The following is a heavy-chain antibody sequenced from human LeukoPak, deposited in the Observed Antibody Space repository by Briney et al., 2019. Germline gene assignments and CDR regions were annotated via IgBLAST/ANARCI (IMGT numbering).Heavy chain of an antibody. CDR2: IWYDGSNK. CDR1: GFTFSSYG. V-gene: IGHV3-33*06. J-gene: IGHJ6*03. CDR3: AKDRGNHYYYYYYMDV. Sequence: GGSLRLSCAASGFTFSSYGMHWVRQAPGKGLEGVAVIWYDGSNKYYADSVKGRFTISRDNSKNTLYLQMNSLRAEDTAVYYCAKDRGNHYYYYYYMDVWGKGTTVTVSS. D-gene: IGHD1-14*01.